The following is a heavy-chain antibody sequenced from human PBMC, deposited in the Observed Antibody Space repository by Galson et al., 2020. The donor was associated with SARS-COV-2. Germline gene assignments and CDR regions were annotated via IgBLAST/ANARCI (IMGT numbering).Heavy chain of an antibody. D-gene: IGHD3-22*01. CDR2: IYYSGST. J-gene: IGHJ4*02. CDR3: ARSYYYESSDPFDY. Sequence: ETSETLSLTCTVSGGSISSSSYYWGWIRQPPGKGLEWIGSIYYSGSTYYNPSLKSRVTISVDTSKNQFSLKLSSVTAADTAVYYCARSYYYESSDPFDYWGQGTLVTVSS. V-gene: IGHV4-39*01. CDR1: GGSISSSSYY.